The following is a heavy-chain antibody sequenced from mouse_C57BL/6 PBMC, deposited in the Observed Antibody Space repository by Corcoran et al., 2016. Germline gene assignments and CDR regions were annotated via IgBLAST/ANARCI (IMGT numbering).Heavy chain of an antibody. D-gene: IGHD2-4*01. Sequence: EVQLQQSGPELLKPGASVKISCKASGYTFTDYYMDWVKQSHGKSLEWIGDINPNNGGTSYNQKFKGKATLTVDKSSSTAYMELRSLTSEDSAVYYCATYYDYLDYWGQGTTLTVSA. CDR2: INPNNGGT. CDR1: GYTFTDYY. CDR3: ATYYDYLDY. V-gene: IGHV1-26*01. J-gene: IGHJ2*01.